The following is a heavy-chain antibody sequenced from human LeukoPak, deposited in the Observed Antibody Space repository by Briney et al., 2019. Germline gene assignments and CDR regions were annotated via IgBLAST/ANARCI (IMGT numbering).Heavy chain of an antibody. V-gene: IGHV3-9*01. CDR3: ATLGGIRGYDILTPGGDFDY. D-gene: IGHD3-9*01. J-gene: IGHJ4*02. CDR2: ISWNSGSI. Sequence: GGSLRLSCAASGFTFDDYAMHWVRQAPGKGLEWVSGISWNSGSIGYADSVKGRFTISRDNAKNSLYLQMNSLRAEDTALYYCATLGGIRGYDILTPGGDFDYWGQGTLVTVSS. CDR1: GFTFDDYA.